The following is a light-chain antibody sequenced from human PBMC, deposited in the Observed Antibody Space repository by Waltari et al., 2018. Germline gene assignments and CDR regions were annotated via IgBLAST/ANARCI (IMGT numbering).Light chain of an antibody. Sequence: QSALTQPASVSGSPGQSITLPCTGTSSDVAAYNSVSWYQQHPGKAPKLMISDVSDRPSGVSNRFSGSKSGNTASLTISGLQAEDEADYFCMSYTSSSSWIFGGGTKLTVL. CDR3: MSYTSSSSWI. CDR2: DVS. J-gene: IGLJ2*01. CDR1: SSDVAAYNS. V-gene: IGLV2-14*03.